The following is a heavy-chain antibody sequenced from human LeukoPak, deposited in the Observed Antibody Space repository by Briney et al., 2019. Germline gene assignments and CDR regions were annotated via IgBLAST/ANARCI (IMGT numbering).Heavy chain of an antibody. J-gene: IGHJ4*02. CDR2: INAYKGNT. V-gene: IGHV1-18*01. Sequence: ASVKVSCKASDYTFTSYGISWVRQAPGQGLEWMGWINAYKGNTNHAQKLQGRATLTTETSTRTTYLKLKGLGSDATAVYYCARGGHCHVLYRGQGALVTVSS. CDR1: DYTFTSYG. CDR3: ARGGHCHVLY. D-gene: IGHD2-21*01.